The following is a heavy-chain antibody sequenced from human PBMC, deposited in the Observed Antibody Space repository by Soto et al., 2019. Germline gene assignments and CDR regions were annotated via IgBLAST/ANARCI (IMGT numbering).Heavy chain of an antibody. D-gene: IGHD1-1*01. V-gene: IGHV4-30-4*01. J-gene: IGHJ6*02. CDR3: VRSRQMERGNDYGLDV. CDR1: GVSLNTADTW. Sequence: QVQLQESGSGLVKPSQSLSLTCTVSGVSLNTADTWWSWIRQSPGKGLEFIGYYHSGGSTYYDASFRSRVIISADTYNNQFSLKLSSVTVADTAVYFCVRSRQMERGNDYGLDVWGQETTVTVSS. CDR2: YHSGGST.